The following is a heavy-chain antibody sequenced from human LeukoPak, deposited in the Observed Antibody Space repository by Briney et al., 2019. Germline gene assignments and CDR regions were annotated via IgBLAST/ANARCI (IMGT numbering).Heavy chain of an antibody. J-gene: IGHJ4*02. CDR2: IYYSGST. D-gene: IGHD1-26*01. V-gene: IGHV4-59*01. CDR1: GGSISSYY. Sequence: SETLSLTCTVSGGSISSYYWSWIRQPPGKGLEWIGYIYYSGSTNYNPSLKSRVTISVDTSKNQFSLKLSSVTAADTAVYYCARDSGSYCIDYWGQGTPVTVSS. CDR3: ARDSGSYCIDY.